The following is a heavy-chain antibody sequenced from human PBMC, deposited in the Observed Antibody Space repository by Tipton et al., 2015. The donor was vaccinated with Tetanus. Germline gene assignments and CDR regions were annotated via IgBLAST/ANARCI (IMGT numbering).Heavy chain of an antibody. CDR3: ARGGKLGLGYFDL. J-gene: IGHJ2*01. CDR1: GDSISSYY. D-gene: IGHD7-27*01. CDR2: FYTTGST. Sequence: TLSLTCNVSGDSISSYYWNWIRQPAGKGLEWIGRFYTTGSTIYNPSLRSRVTTSVDTSKNQLSLTLGSVTAGDTAVYYCARGGKLGLGYFDLWGRGTLVTVSS. V-gene: IGHV4-4*07.